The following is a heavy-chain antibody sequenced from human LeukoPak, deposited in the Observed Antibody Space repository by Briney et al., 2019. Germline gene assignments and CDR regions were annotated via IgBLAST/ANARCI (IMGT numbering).Heavy chain of an antibody. Sequence: GGSLRLSCAASGFTFSSFAMSWVRQAPGKGLEWVSSISGSGGSTYYADSVKGRFIISRDNSKNTLYLQMNSLRAEDTAVYYCAKEGRSSSWYVDYWGQGTLVTVSS. CDR3: AKEGRSSSWYVDY. J-gene: IGHJ4*02. CDR1: GFTFSSFA. CDR2: ISGSGGST. V-gene: IGHV3-23*01. D-gene: IGHD2-2*01.